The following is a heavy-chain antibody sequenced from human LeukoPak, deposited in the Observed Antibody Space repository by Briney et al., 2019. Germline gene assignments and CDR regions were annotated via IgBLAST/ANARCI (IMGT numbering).Heavy chain of an antibody. J-gene: IGHJ6*02. D-gene: IGHD4-17*01. CDR1: GFTFSSYA. Sequence: PGGSLRLSCAASGFTFSSYAMSWVRQAPGKGLEWVSASTGSGGTTYYADSVMGRITISRDNSKNTLYLQMNSLRAEDTAVYYCAKLQSDGLRTYYGMDVWGQGTTVTVS. V-gene: IGHV3-23*01. CDR3: AKLQSDGLRTYYGMDV. CDR2: STGSGGTT.